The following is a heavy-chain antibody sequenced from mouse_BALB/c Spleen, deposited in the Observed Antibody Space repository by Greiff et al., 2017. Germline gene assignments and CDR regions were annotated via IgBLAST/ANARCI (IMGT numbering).Heavy chain of an antibody. CDR2: ISSGGSYT. CDR3: ARPPFMITTNYFDY. Sequence: EVKVVESGGGLVKPGGSLKLSCAASGFTFSSYGLSWVRQTPDKRLEWVATISSGGSYTYYPDSVKGRFTISRDNAKNTLYLQMSSLKSEDTAMYYCARPPFMITTNYFDYWGQGTTRTVSS. D-gene: IGHD2-4*01. J-gene: IGHJ2*01. V-gene: IGHV5-6*03. CDR1: GFTFSSYG.